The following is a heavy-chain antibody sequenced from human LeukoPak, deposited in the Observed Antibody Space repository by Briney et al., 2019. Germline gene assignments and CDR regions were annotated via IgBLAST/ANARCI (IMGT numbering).Heavy chain of an antibody. CDR1: GYTFTGYY. D-gene: IGHD3-22*01. J-gene: IGHJ4*02. CDR3: ARRTHYYDSSGYYYEFNNGLDY. CDR2: INPNSGGT. Sequence: ASVKVSCKASGYTFTGYYMHWVRQAPGQGLEWMGRINPNSGGTNYAQKFQGRVTMTRDTSISTAYMELSRLRSDDTAVYYCARRTHYYDSSGYYYEFNNGLDYWGQGTLVTVSS. V-gene: IGHV1-2*06.